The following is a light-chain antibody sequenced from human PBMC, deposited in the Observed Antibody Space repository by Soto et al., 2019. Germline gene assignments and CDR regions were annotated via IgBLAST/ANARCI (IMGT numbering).Light chain of an antibody. CDR1: QSVSSNY. V-gene: IGKV3-20*01. CDR2: GAS. J-gene: IGKJ4*01. CDR3: QQYGTSPLT. Sequence: EIVLTQSPGTLSLSPGERATLSCRASQSVSSNYLAWYQQKPGQTPRLLIYGASRRAAAIPERFSGSGSGTEFTLIINRLEPEDFAVYYCQQYGTSPLTFGGGTKVEIK.